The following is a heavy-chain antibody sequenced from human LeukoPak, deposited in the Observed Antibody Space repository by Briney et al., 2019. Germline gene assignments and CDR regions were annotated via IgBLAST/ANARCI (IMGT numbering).Heavy chain of an antibody. CDR1: GFTFSSYA. Sequence: PWGSLRLSCAASGFTFSSYAMSWVRQAPGKGLEWVTVIRYDGNEKYYADSVKGRFTISKDNSKNMLYLQMNNLRVEDTAVYYCARARDEYYFDYWGQGALVTVSS. D-gene: IGHD6-6*01. CDR3: ARARDEYYFDY. CDR2: IRYDGNEK. V-gene: IGHV3-33*08. J-gene: IGHJ4*02.